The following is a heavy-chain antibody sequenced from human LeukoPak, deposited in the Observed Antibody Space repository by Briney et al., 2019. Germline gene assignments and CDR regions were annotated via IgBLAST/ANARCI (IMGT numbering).Heavy chain of an antibody. CDR3: ARMYSSSRGDAFDI. D-gene: IGHD6-6*01. J-gene: IGHJ3*02. CDR1: GYTFTGYY. V-gene: IGHV1-2*02. Sequence: ASVKVSCKASGYTFTGYYMHWVRQAPGQGLEWMGWINPNSGGTNYAQKFQGRVTMTGDTSISTAYMELSRLRSDDTAVYYCARMYSSSRGDAFDIWGQGTMVTVSS. CDR2: INPNSGGT.